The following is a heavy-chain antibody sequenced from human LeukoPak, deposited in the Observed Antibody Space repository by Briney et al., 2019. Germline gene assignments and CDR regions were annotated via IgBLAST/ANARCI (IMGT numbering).Heavy chain of an antibody. V-gene: IGHV5-51*01. CDR3: ARWLGYCSSTSCYGSFDY. D-gene: IGHD2-2*01. Sequence: GESLKISCKGSGYSFTSYWIGWVRQMPGKGLEWIGIIYPGDSDTRYSPSFQGQVTISADKSISTAYLQWSSLKASDTAMYYCARWLGYCSSTSCYGSFDYWGQGTLVTVSS. J-gene: IGHJ4*02. CDR1: GYSFTSYW. CDR2: IYPGDSDT.